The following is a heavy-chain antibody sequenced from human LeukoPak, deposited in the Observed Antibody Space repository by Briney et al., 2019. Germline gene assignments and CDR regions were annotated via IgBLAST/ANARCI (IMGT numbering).Heavy chain of an antibody. CDR1: GFTFSIYD. Sequence: GGSLRLSCAVSGFTFSIYDMHWVRQAPGKGLEWVTVISFDGSNKFYADSVKGRFTISRDNSKNTLYLQMNSLRAEDTAVYYCAREVLYSSDDLRPNRALAGYFNYWGQGTLVTVSS. CDR3: AREVLYSSDDLRPNRALAGYFNY. J-gene: IGHJ4*02. CDR2: ISFDGSNK. V-gene: IGHV3-30*04. D-gene: IGHD6-19*01.